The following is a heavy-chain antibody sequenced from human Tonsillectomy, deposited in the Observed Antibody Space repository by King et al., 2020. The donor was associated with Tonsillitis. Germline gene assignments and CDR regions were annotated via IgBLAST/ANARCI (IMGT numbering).Heavy chain of an antibody. D-gene: IGHD6-19*01. CDR1: GFAFSSYA. Sequence: VQLVESGGGLVQPGGSLRLSCAASGFAFSSYAMSWVRPAPGKGLEWCSRISGSGGSTYYADPVKGRFTISRDNSKNTLYLQMNSRRAEDTALYYCAKFSVAGAYDYWGQGTLVTVSS. CDR2: ISGSGGST. CDR3: AKFSVAGAYDY. J-gene: IGHJ4*02. V-gene: IGHV3-23*04.